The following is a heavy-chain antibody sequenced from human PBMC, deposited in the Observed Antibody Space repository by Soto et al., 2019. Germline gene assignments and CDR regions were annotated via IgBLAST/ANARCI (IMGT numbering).Heavy chain of an antibody. CDR3: AREGAPPPRYYYYGRNV. CDR2: IYYSGST. CDR1: GGSISSGDYY. V-gene: IGHV4-30-4*01. J-gene: IGHJ6*02. Sequence: PSETLSLTCTVSGGSISSGDYYWGWIRQPPGKGLEWIGYIYYSGSTYYNPSLKSRVTISVDTSKNQFSLKLSSVTAADTAVYYCAREGAPPPRYYYYGRNVWGQGTTVTVSS.